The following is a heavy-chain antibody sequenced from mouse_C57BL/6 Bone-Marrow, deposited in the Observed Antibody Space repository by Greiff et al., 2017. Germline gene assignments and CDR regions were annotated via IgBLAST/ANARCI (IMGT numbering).Heavy chain of an antibody. CDR3: ARTSWDDHYFDY. CDR2: ISDGGSYT. D-gene: IGHD4-1*01. CDR1: GFTFSSYA. J-gene: IGHJ2*01. Sequence: EVQGVESGGGLVKPGGSLKLSCAASGFTFSSYAMSWVRQTPEKRLEWVATISDGGSYTYYPDNVKGRFTISRDNAKNNLYLQMSQLKSEDTAMYYCARTSWDDHYFDYWGKGTTLTVSS. V-gene: IGHV5-4*01.